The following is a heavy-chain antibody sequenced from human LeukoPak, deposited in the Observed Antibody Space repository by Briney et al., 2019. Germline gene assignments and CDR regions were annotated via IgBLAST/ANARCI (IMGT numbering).Heavy chain of an antibody. CDR1: GYSFTSYW. V-gene: IGHV5-51*01. J-gene: IGHJ6*03. CDR3: ARHRKDGPAATNYYYYYMDV. Sequence: GEPLKISCKGSGYSFTSYWIGWVRQMPGKGLEWMGIIYPGDSDTRYSPSFQGQVTISADKSISTAYLQWSSLKASDTAMYYCARHRKDGPAATNYYYYYMDVWGKGTTVTVSS. D-gene: IGHD2-2*01. CDR2: IYPGDSDT.